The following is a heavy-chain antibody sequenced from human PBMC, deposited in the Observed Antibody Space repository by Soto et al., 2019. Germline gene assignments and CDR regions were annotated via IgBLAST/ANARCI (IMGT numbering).Heavy chain of an antibody. CDR1: GGSVSSGSYY. J-gene: IGHJ6*02. CDR3: ARVRFGEFYYYYGMDV. Sequence: PSETLSLTCTVSGGSVSSGSYYWSWIRQPPGKGLEWIGYIYYSGSTNYNPSLKSRVTISVDTSKNQFSLKLSSVTAADTAVYYCARVRFGEFYYYYGMDVWDQGTTVTVSS. V-gene: IGHV4-61*01. D-gene: IGHD3-10*01. CDR2: IYYSGST.